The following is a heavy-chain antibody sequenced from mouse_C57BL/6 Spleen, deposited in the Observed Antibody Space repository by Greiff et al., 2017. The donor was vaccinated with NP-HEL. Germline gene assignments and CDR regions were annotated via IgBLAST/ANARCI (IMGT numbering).Heavy chain of an antibody. CDR3: ASPRDYSNYEDAMDY. J-gene: IGHJ4*01. Sequence: VQLQQSGAELVKPGASVKISCKASGYAFSSYWMNWVKQRPGKGLAWIGQIYPGDGDTNYNGKFKGKATLTADKSSSTAYMQLSSLTSEDSAVYFCASPRDYSNYEDAMDYWGQGTSVTVSS. CDR2: IYPGDGDT. D-gene: IGHD2-5*01. V-gene: IGHV1-80*01. CDR1: GYAFSSYW.